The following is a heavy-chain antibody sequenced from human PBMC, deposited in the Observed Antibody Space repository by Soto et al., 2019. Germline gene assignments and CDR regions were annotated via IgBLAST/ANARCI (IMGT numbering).Heavy chain of an antibody. Sequence: GASVKVSCKASGGTFSRKPISWVRQAPGQGLEWIGGIIPMFGTANYPQSLQGRLTMTTDTSTTTAYMELRSLRSDDTAVYYCARDPYHVLMVNAPNLYGMDVWGQGTTVTVSS. CDR1: GGTFSRKP. V-gene: IGHV1-69*05. J-gene: IGHJ6*02. CDR2: IIPMFGTA. D-gene: IGHD2-8*01. CDR3: ARDPYHVLMVNAPNLYGMDV.